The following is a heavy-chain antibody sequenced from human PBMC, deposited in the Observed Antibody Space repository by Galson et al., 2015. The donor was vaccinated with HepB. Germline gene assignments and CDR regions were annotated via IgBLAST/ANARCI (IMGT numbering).Heavy chain of an antibody. D-gene: IGHD5-18*01. CDR2: INPNSGDT. CDR1: EYTFTGFS. J-gene: IGHJ3*01. Sequence: SVKVSCKASEYTFTGFSVLWVRQAPGQGLEWMGRINPNSGDTNYAQKVQARVTMTSDTSIGTAYMELSRLKSDDTAVYYCAREKRGGGYSYGYRAFDVWGQGTMITVSS. CDR3: AREKRGGGYSYGYRAFDV. V-gene: IGHV1-2*06.